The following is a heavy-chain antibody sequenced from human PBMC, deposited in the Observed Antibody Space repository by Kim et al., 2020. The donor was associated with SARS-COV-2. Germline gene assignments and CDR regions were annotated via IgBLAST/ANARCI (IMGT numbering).Heavy chain of an antibody. V-gene: IGHV5-10-1*01. CDR1: GYSFTSYW. D-gene: IGHD1-26*01. CDR3: ARLRRYGSYYSTFDY. Sequence: GESLKISCKGSGYSFTSYWISWVRQMPGKGLEWMGRIDPSDSYINYSPTFQGHVTISADKSISTAYLQWSSLKASDTAMYYCARLRRYGSYYSTFDYWGQGTLVTVSS. CDR2: IDPSDSYI. J-gene: IGHJ4*02.